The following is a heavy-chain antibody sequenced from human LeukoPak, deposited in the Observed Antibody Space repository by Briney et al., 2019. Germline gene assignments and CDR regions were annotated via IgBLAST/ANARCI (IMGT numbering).Heavy chain of an antibody. J-gene: IGHJ4*02. CDR1: GFTFSSYG. CDR3: AKDHREYTAMVFGHYFDY. D-gene: IGHD5-18*01. V-gene: IGHV3-30*18. Sequence: PGGSLRLSCAASGFTFSSYGMHWVRQAPGKGLEWVAVISYNGSNKYYADSVKGRFTISRDNSKNTLYLQMNSLRAEDTAVYYCAKDHREYTAMVFGHYFDYWGQGTLVTVSS. CDR2: ISYNGSNK.